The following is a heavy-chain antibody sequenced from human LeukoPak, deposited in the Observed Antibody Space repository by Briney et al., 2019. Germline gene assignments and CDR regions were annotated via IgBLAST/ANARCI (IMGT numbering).Heavy chain of an antibody. Sequence: SETLSLTCTVSGGSITSGSFYWSWIRQSAEKGLEWIGRVYTGGRTSYNPSLNSRVTMSLDPTKSQFSLELTSVTAADTAVYYCARGLFTVVSPRGIRFDHWGQRALVIVAS. CDR1: GGSITSGSFY. J-gene: IGHJ4*02. V-gene: IGHV4-61*02. CDR3: ARGLFTVVSPRGIRFDH. CDR2: VYTGGRT. D-gene: IGHD4-23*01.